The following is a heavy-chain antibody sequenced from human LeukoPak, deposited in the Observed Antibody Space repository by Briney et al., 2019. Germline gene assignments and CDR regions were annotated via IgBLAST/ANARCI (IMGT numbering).Heavy chain of an antibody. CDR2: VDPRNGAT. D-gene: IGHD1-26*01. J-gene: IGHJ4*01. CDR3: AQIGILGSYWDFHS. Sequence: ASVKVSRKPSGYIFTAFHTHWVRQAPGQGLEWMGWVDPRNGATHYAQKFQGRITMTRDTSISTAYLQLSNLISDDTAIYYCAQIGILGSYWDFHSWGHGTLVTVSS. CDR1: GYIFTAFH. V-gene: IGHV1-2*02.